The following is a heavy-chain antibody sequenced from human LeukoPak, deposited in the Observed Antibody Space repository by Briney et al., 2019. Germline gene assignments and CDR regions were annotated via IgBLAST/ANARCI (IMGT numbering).Heavy chain of an antibody. V-gene: IGHV3-21*01. CDR1: GFTFSSYS. Sequence: GGSLRLSCAASGFTFSSYSMNWVRQAPGKGLEWVSSISSSSSYIYYADSVKGRFTISRDNAKNSLYLQMNSLRAEDTAVYYCARDVPAAISYYYGMDVWGQGTTVTVSS. CDR2: ISSSSSYI. D-gene: IGHD2-2*02. J-gene: IGHJ6*02. CDR3: ARDVPAAISYYYGMDV.